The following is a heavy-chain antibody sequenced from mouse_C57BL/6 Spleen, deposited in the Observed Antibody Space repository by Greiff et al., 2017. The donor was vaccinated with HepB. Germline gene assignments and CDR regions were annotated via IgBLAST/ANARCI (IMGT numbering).Heavy chain of an antibody. CDR2: ISDGGSYT. V-gene: IGHV5-4*01. Sequence: EVMLVESGGGLVKPGGSLKLSCAASGFTFSSYAMSWVRQTPEKRLEWVATISDGGSYTYYPDNVKGRFTISRDNAKNNLYLQMSHLKSEDTAMYYCARDLYDGYYRTFAYWGQGTLVTVSA. D-gene: IGHD2-3*01. J-gene: IGHJ3*01. CDR1: GFTFSSYA. CDR3: ARDLYDGYYRTFAY.